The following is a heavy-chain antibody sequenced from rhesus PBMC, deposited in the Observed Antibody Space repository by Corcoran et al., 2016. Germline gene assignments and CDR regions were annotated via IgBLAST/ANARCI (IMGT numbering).Heavy chain of an antibody. CDR2: IYGSGSST. J-gene: IGHJ4*01. Sequence: QLQLQESGPGLVKPSETLSVTCAVSGGSISSSYWSWLRQAPGKGLAWIGYIYGSGSSTNYNPSLKSRVTRSVGTSKKQLSLKVSSVTAADTAVYYCASDRGDASGVFDYWGQGVLVTVSS. CDR1: GGSISSSY. CDR3: ASDRGDASGVFDY. V-gene: IGHV4-169*02. D-gene: IGHD2-39*02.